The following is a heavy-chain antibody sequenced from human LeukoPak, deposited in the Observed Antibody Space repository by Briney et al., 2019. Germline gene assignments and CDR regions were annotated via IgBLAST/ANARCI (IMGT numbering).Heavy chain of an antibody. CDR1: GYTFTSYD. CDR3: ASTSYYYYGSGSYRYY. D-gene: IGHD3-10*01. CDR2: MNPNSGNT. J-gene: IGHJ4*02. Sequence: ASVKVSCKASGYTFTSYDINWVRQATGQGLEWMGWMNPNSGNTGYAQKFQGRVTMTRNTYITTAYMELSSLRSEDTAVYYCASTSYYYYGSGSYRYYWGQGTLVTVSS. V-gene: IGHV1-8*01.